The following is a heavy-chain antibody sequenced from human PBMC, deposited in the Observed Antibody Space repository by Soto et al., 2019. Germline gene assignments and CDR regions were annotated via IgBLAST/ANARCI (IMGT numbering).Heavy chain of an antibody. CDR2: IDTSGST. CDR3: ARGGQDFWSGPFDY. CDR1: GGTISGYY. D-gene: IGHD3-3*01. V-gene: IGHV4-4*07. J-gene: IGHJ4*02. Sequence: SETLSLTCTVTGGTISGYYWTWIRQPAGKGLEWIGRIDTSGSTNYNPSLKSRVTMSVDTSKQEFSLKLSSVTAADTALYYCARGGQDFWSGPFDYWGRGALVTVSS.